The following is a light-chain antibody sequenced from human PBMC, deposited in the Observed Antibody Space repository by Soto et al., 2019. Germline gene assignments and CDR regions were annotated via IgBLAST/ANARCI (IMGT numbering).Light chain of an antibody. V-gene: IGKV3-20*01. CDR1: QSVSSSY. J-gene: IGKJ4*01. Sequence: EMVLTQSPGTLSLSPGERATLSCRAIQSVSSSYLAWYQQKPGQAPRLLIYGASSRATGIPDRFSGSGSGTDFTLPISRLEPEDFAVYYCQQYGSSPLTFGGGPKVDTK. CDR2: GAS. CDR3: QQYGSSPLT.